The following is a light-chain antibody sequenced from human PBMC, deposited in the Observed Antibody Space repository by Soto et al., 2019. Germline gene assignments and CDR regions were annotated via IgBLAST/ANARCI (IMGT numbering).Light chain of an antibody. Sequence: DIQMTQSPSSLSASVGDRVTITCRTSQGVSNYLAWYQQKPGKVPKLLIYAASTLQSGVPSRFSGSGSGTDFTLTISSLQPEDVATYYCQQYSNWPPYTFGQGTKLEIK. CDR1: QGVSNY. J-gene: IGKJ2*01. CDR3: QQYSNWPPYT. CDR2: AAS. V-gene: IGKV1-27*01.